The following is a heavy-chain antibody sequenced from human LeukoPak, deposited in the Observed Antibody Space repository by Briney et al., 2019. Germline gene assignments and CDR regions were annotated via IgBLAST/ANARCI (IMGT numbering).Heavy chain of an antibody. D-gene: IGHD5-18*01. Sequence: SETLSLTCTVSGGSISSYYWSWIRQPPGKGLEWIGCIYYSGSTNYNPSLKSRVTISVDTSKNQFSLKLSSVTAADTAVYYCARARDTAMVPTYYFDYWGQGTLVTVSS. CDR3: ARARDTAMVPTYYFDY. J-gene: IGHJ4*02. CDR1: GGSISSYY. V-gene: IGHV4-59*01. CDR2: IYYSGST.